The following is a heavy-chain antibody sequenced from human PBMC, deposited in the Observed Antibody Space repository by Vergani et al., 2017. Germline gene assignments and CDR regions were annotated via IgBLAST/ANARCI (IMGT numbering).Heavy chain of an antibody. CDR1: GFSFRNAW. CDR2: IKSTFDRGTT. J-gene: IGHJ6*02. D-gene: IGHD2-21*01. CDR3: TTDPRYCGDGSCYWLRDHHYYGMDV. V-gene: IGHV3-15*07. Sequence: EVQLVESGGGIVKPGGSLRLSCVASGFSFRNAWMNWVRRTPGKGLEWVGRIKSTFDRGTTDYAAAVKGRFTISRDDSKNTLFLQMNGLKTEDIGVYYCTTDPRYCGDGSCYWLRDHHYYGMDVWGQGTTVPSP.